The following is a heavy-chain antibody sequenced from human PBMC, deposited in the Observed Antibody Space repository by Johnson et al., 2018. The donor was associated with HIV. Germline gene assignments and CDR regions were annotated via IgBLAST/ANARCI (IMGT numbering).Heavy chain of an antibody. V-gene: IGHV3-11*01. D-gene: IGHD1-26*01. CDR3: ARFLSWGDAFDI. J-gene: IGHJ3*02. CDR1: GFTFSDYY. Sequence: QVQLVESGGGLVKPGGSLRLSCAASGFTFSDYYMSWIRQAQGKGLEWVSYISSSGNTIYYADSVKGRFTISRDNAKNSLYLQMNSLRAEDTALYYCARFLSWGDAFDIWGQGTMVTVSS. CDR2: ISSSGNTI.